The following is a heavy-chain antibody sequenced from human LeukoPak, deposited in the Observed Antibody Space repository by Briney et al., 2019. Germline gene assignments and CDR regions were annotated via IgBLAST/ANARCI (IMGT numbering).Heavy chain of an antibody. D-gene: IGHD2-15*01. Sequence: ASVKVSCKASGGTFGSYAISWVRQAPGQGLEWMGRIIPIFGIANYAQKFQGRVTITADKSTSTAYMELSSLRSEDTAMYYCVRMDDSIPFDYWGQGTLVTVSS. CDR3: VRMDDSIPFDY. V-gene: IGHV1-69*04. CDR2: IIPIFGIA. CDR1: GGTFGSYA. J-gene: IGHJ4*02.